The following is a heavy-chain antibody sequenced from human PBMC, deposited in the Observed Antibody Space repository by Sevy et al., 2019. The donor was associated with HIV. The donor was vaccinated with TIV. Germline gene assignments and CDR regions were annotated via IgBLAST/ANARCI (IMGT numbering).Heavy chain of an antibody. Sequence: GGSLSLSCAASGFTFSDHYMDWVRQAPGKGLEWVGRTRNKANSYTTEYAASVKGRFTISRDDSKNSLYLQMNSLKTEDTAVYYCARGGHSSGYYYASTFDIWGQGTMVTVSS. J-gene: IGHJ3*02. CDR2: TRNKANSYTT. V-gene: IGHV3-72*01. D-gene: IGHD3-22*01. CDR1: GFTFSDHY. CDR3: ARGGHSSGYYYASTFDI.